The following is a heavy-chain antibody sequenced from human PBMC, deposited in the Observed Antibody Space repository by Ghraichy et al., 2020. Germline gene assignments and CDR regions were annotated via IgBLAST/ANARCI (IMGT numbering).Heavy chain of an antibody. J-gene: IGHJ4*02. D-gene: IGHD7-27*01. V-gene: IGHV3-23*01. Sequence: GESLNISCAASGITLSSYAMSWVRQAPGKGLEWVSSITANGDKTYYVHSLKGRFTISRDNARNTLNLQMNSLRAEDTAFYYCATWGGSFHVHWGQGTLVTVSS. CDR3: ATWGGSFHVH. CDR2: ITANGDKT. CDR1: GITLSSYA.